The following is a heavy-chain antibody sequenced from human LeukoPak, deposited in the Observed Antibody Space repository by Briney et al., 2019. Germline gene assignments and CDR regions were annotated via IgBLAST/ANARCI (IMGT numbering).Heavy chain of an antibody. CDR3: ARLGGVYGGYYFDY. CDR2: IYDSGST. V-gene: IGHV4-39*01. D-gene: IGHD2-8*02. CDR1: GGSIRSSYYY. Sequence: SETLSLTCTVSGGSIRSSYYYWGWIRQPPGKGLEWIGSIYDSGSTYYNPSLKSRVTISVDTSKNQFSLKLNSLTAVDTAVYFCARLGGVYGGYYFDYWGQGTLVTVSS. J-gene: IGHJ4*02.